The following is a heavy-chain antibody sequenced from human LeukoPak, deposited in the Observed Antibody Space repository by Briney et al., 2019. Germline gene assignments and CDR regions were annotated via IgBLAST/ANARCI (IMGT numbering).Heavy chain of an antibody. CDR3: AKESDSGYHSEGPKT. CDR1: GFVLSDYG. V-gene: IGHV3-30*02. Sequence: GGSLRLSCTASGFVLSDYGMHWIRQAPGKGLEWVAFVRNDGSNEYYVGSVKGRFTISRDKSKNTLYLQMNSLRAEDTAVYSCAKESDSGYHSEGPKTWGLGTLVTVSS. D-gene: IGHD5-12*01. J-gene: IGHJ5*02. CDR2: VRNDGSNE.